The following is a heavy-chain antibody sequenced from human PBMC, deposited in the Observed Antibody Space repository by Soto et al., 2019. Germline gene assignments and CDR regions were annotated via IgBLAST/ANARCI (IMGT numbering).Heavy chain of an antibody. CDR1: GFTFSSYA. CDR3: AKDKSSGYYYYWYFDL. CDR2: ISGSGGST. V-gene: IGHV3-23*01. J-gene: IGHJ2*01. Sequence: EVQLLESGGGLVQPGGSLRLSCAASGFTFSSYAMSWVRQAPGKGLEWVSAISGSGGSTYYADSVKGRFTISRDNSKNTLYLQMNSLRAEDTAVYYCAKDKSSGYYYYWYFDLWGRGTLVTVSS. D-gene: IGHD3-22*01.